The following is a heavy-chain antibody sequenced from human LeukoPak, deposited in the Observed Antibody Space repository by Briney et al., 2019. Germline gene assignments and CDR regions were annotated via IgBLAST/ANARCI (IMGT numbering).Heavy chain of an antibody. D-gene: IGHD1-7*01. J-gene: IGHJ4*02. CDR2: IYYSGST. CDR1: GDSISSSNHY. V-gene: IGHV4-39*02. CDR3: ARDIRNYAVDY. Sequence: SETLSLTCTVSGDSISSSNHYCDWIRQPPGKGLEWIGSIYYSGSTYYNPSLKSRVTISVDTSKNQFSLKLSSVTAADTAVYYCARDIRNYAVDYWGQGTLVTVSS.